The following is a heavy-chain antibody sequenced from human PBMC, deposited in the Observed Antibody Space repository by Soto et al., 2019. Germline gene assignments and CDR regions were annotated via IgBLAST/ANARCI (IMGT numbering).Heavy chain of an antibody. CDR3: NSYPDFWGGHTPL. J-gene: IGHJ4*02. D-gene: IGHD3-3*01. V-gene: IGHV3-15*07. CDR2: VKSKADGGTA. CDR1: GFSITNTW. Sequence: EVQLVESGGGLVQPGWSLRRSCAASGFSITNTWMHWVRQAPGNGLEWVCRVKSKADGGTADYAAPVKGRFTVSRDDSKNTQYLQMNSLKMADTAVYYCNSYPDFWGGHTPLWGQRTLVTVAS.